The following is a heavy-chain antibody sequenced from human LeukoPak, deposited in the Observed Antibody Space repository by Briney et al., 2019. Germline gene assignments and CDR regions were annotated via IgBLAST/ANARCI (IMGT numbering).Heavy chain of an antibody. D-gene: IGHD5-12*01. V-gene: IGHV4-59*08. Sequence: SETLSLTCTVSGGSLSSYYWSWIRQPPGKGLEWIGYIYYSGTTNYNPSLKSQVSMPVDTSKNQFSLEVSSVSAADAAVYYCARHGFRAGGTWIFDYWGQGILVTVSS. CDR1: GGSLSSYY. J-gene: IGHJ4*02. CDR3: ARHGFRAGGTWIFDY. CDR2: IYYSGTT.